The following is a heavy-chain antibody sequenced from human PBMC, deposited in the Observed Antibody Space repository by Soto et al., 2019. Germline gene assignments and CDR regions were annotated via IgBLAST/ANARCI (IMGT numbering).Heavy chain of an antibody. J-gene: IGHJ3*02. CDR3: ARDLVLRGAGAFDI. V-gene: IGHV1-18*04. Sequence: GASVKVSCKASGYTFTSYGISWVRQAPGQGLEWMGWISAYNGNTNYAQKLQGRVTMTTDTSTSTAYMGLRSLRSDDTAVYYCARDLVLRGAGAFDIWGQGTMVTVSS. D-gene: IGHD6-6*01. CDR1: GYTFTSYG. CDR2: ISAYNGNT.